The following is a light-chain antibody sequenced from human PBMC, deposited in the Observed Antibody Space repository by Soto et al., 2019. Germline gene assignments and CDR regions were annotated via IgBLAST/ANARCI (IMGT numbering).Light chain of an antibody. CDR2: AAS. CDR3: QESHST. CDR1: QSIGTY. V-gene: IGKV1-39*01. Sequence: DAQMTQSPSSQSACVGDSVTITCRASQSIGTYLDWYQHKPGKAPKLLIYAASSLQSGVPSRFSGSVSGTDFTLTISSLQPEDFATYYCQESHSTFGQGTKLEIK. J-gene: IGKJ2*01.